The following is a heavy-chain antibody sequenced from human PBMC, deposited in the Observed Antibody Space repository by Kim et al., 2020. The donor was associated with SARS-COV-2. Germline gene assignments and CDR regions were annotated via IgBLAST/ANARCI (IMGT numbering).Heavy chain of an antibody. Sequence: AVSVKSRITINPDTSKNQFSLQLNSVTTEDTAVYYCARENLGVRKYSYGPWGQGTLVTVSS. D-gene: IGHD5-18*01. V-gene: IGHV6-1*01. CDR3: ARENLGVRKYSYGP. J-gene: IGHJ5*02.